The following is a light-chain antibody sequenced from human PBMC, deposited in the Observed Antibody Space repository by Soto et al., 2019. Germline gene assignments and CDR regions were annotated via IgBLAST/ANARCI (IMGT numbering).Light chain of an antibody. CDR3: SSFAGSNNRFV. CDR2: EVS. CDR1: SSDVGGDNF. V-gene: IGLV2-8*01. Sequence: QSALTQPPSASGSPGQSVTISCTGTSSDVGGDNFVSWYQHHPGKAPKLIIYEVSKRPSGVPERFSGSKSGNTASLTVSGLHAADAPDYYCSSFAGSNNRFVFGTGTKVTVL. J-gene: IGLJ1*01.